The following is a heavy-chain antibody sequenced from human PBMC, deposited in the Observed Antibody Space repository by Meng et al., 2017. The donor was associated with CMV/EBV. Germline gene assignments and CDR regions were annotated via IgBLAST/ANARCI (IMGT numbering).Heavy chain of an antibody. CDR2: ISSSSSYI. CDR3: ASYHHSSSQWYFDY. CDR1: GFTFSSYS. D-gene: IGHD6-13*01. Sequence: GESLKISWAASGFTFSSYSMNWVRQAPGKGLEWVSSISSSSSYIYYADSVKGRFTISRDNAKNSLYLQMNSLRAEDTAVYYCASYHHSSSQWYFDYWGQGTLVTVSS. J-gene: IGHJ4*02. V-gene: IGHV3-21*01.